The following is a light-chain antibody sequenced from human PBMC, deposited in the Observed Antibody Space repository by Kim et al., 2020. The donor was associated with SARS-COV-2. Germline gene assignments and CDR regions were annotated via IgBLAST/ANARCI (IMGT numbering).Light chain of an antibody. CDR2: DVY. CDR3: SSYTTSNTYV. Sequence: GQSITISCPGTSNDVGAYNYVSWYQQHPGKAPKLIIYDVYSRPSGVSNRFSGSKSGNTASLTISGLQAEDEADYYCSSYTTSNTYVFATGTKVTVL. J-gene: IGLJ1*01. V-gene: IGLV2-14*03. CDR1: SNDVGAYNY.